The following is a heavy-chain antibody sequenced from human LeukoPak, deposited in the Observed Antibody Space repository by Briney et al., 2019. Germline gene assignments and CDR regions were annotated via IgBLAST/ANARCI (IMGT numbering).Heavy chain of an antibody. CDR2: MNPNRGNT. CDR3: ARSGSERFYYYYYMDV. CDR1: GYTFTSYD. D-gene: IGHD1-1*01. Sequence: ASVKVSCKASGYTFTSYDINWVRQAPGQGLEWMGWMNPNRGNTGNAQKFQGRVTITRNTSISTAYMELSSRRSEDTAVYYCARSGSERFYYYYYMDVWGKGTTVTVSS. V-gene: IGHV1-8*03. J-gene: IGHJ6*03.